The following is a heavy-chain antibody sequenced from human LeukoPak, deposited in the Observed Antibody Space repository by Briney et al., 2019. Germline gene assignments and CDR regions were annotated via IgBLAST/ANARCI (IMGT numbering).Heavy chain of an antibody. CDR2: ISAYNGNT. CDR3: ARRYYDSSGYYYEVDY. J-gene: IGHJ4*02. V-gene: IGHV1-18*04. D-gene: IGHD3-22*01. Sequence: ASVKVSCKASGYTFTGYYMHWVRQAPGQGLEWMGWISAYNGNTNYAQKLQGRVTMTTDTSTSTAYMELRSLRSDDTAVYYCARRYYDSSGYYYEVDYWGQGTLVTVSS. CDR1: GYTFTGYY.